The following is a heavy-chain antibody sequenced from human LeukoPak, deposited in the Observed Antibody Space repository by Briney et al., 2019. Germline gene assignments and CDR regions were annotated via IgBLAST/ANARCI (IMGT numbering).Heavy chain of an antibody. CDR1: AFTFSSHW. J-gene: IGHJ4*02. Sequence: GGSLRLSCAASAFTFSSHWMSWVRQTPGKGLERVATIKQDGSEKYYVGSVNGRFTISRDNAKNSLYLQMNSLRAEDTGTYYCARDFGRPTTFDYWGQGTLVTVSS. CDR2: IKQDGSEK. CDR3: ARDFGRPTTFDY. V-gene: IGHV3-7*03. D-gene: IGHD3-3*01.